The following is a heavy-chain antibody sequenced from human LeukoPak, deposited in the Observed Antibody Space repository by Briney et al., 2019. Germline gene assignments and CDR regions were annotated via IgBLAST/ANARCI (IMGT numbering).Heavy chain of an antibody. CDR2: IYHSGST. D-gene: IGHD6-13*01. J-gene: IGHJ4*02. V-gene: IGHV4-38-2*02. Sequence: SETLSLTCTVSGYSISSGYYWGWIRQPPGKGLEWIGSIYHSGSTYYNPSLKSQVTISVDTSKNQFSLKLSSVTAADTAVYYCARVVPSLAAAGTPFDYWGQGTLVTVSS. CDR3: ARVVPSLAAAGTPFDY. CDR1: GYSISSGYY.